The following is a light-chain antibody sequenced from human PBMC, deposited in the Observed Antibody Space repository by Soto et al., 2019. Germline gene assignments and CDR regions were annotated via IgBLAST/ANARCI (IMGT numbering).Light chain of an antibody. V-gene: IGKV1-33*01. Sequence: DTQMTQSPSSLSASVGDRVTITCQASRDISVYLNWYQQKPGKPPKLLIYDASNLQTGVPSRFSGSGSGTHFTFTISSLQPEDIATYYCQQYDNFPPYTFGQGTKLEIK. CDR3: QQYDNFPPYT. J-gene: IGKJ2*01. CDR1: RDISVY. CDR2: DAS.